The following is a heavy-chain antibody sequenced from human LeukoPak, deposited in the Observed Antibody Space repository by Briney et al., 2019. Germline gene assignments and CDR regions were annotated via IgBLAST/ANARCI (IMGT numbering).Heavy chain of an antibody. V-gene: IGHV3-21*01. CDR1: GFRFDTHD. J-gene: IGHJ4*02. CDR3: AKNTRKAGYYSEF. Sequence: PGGSLRLSCAASGFRFDTHDLIWVRQAPGKGLECVAYISRTSSYLYYEDSVKGRFTISRDNAKNLVHLQMNSRRAEGTAVYFCAKNTRKAGYYSEFWGQGTVVTVSS. CDR2: ISRTSSYL. D-gene: IGHD3-22*01.